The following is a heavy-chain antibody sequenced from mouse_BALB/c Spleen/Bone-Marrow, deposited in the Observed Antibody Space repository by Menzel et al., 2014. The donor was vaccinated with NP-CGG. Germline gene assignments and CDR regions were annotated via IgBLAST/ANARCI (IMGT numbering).Heavy chain of an antibody. CDR1: GFTFSDYY. V-gene: IGHV5-4*02. J-gene: IGHJ4*01. CDR3: ARDGNYYAMDY. CDR2: ISDGGSYT. D-gene: IGHD2-1*01. Sequence: EVQLVESGGGLVKPGESLKLSCAASGFTFSDYYMYWVRQTPEKRLEWVATISDGGSYTYYPDSVKGRFTISRDNAKNNLYLQMSSLKSEDTAMYFCARDGNYYAMDYWGQGTSVTVSS.